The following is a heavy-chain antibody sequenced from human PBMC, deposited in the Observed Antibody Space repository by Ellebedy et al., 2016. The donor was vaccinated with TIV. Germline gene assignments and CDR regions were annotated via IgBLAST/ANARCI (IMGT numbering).Heavy chain of an antibody. CDR3: ARLRGSGKDY. CDR1: GFTFSSYS. J-gene: IGHJ4*02. CDR2: ISSSSSTI. V-gene: IGHV3-48*02. Sequence: GESLKISXAASGFTFSSYSMNWVRQAPGKGLEWVSYISSSSSTIYYADSVKGRFTISRDNAKNSLYLQMNSLRDEDTAVYYCARLRGSGKDYWGQGTLVTVSS. D-gene: IGHD3-10*01.